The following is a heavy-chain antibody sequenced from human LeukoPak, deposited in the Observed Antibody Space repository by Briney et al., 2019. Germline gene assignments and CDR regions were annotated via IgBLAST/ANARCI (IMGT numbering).Heavy chain of an antibody. V-gene: IGHV3-23*01. CDR2: ISGSGGST. Sequence: GGSLRLSCAASGFTFSSYGMSWVRQAPGKGLEWVSAISGSGGSTYYADSVKGRFTISRDNSKTTLYLQMNSLRADDTAVYYCAKGGRYCSGGNCYFFDYWGQGTLVTVSS. CDR1: GFTFSSYG. D-gene: IGHD2-15*01. J-gene: IGHJ4*02. CDR3: AKGGRYCSGGNCYFFDY.